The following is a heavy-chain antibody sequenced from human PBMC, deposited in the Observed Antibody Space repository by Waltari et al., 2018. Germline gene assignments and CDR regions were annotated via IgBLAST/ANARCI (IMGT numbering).Heavy chain of an antibody. Sequence: QVQLQESGPGLVKPSETLSLTCTVSGGSVSSGSYYWSWIRQPPGKGMEWIGYIYYSGSTNYNPSLKSRVTISVDTSKNQFSLKLSSVTAADTAVYYCARYCSSTSCRPLPYYYGMDVWGQGTTVTVSS. D-gene: IGHD2-2*01. J-gene: IGHJ6*02. CDR2: IYYSGST. CDR1: GGSVSSGSYY. V-gene: IGHV4-61*01. CDR3: ARYCSSTSCRPLPYYYGMDV.